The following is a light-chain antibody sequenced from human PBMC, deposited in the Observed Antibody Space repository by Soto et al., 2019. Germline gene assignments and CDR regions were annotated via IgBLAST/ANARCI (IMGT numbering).Light chain of an antibody. J-gene: IGLJ2*01. Sequence: QSVLTQPASVSVSPGQSITISCTGTSSDVGGYNYVSWYQQHPGKAPKLTIYDVSNRPSGVSNRFSGSKSGNTASLTISGLQAEDEADYYCTSYTSSSTVVFGGGTQLTVL. CDR3: TSYTSSSTVV. CDR1: SSDVGGYNY. CDR2: DVS. V-gene: IGLV2-14*01.